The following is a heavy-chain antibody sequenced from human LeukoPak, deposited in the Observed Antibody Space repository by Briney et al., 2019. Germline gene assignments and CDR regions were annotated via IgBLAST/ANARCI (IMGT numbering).Heavy chain of an antibody. J-gene: IGHJ4*02. V-gene: IGHV3-23*01. CDR1: GFTVSSNS. CDR2: ISGSGGST. CDR3: AKDPLQTSSYYFDY. Sequence: GGSLRLSCTVSGFTVSSNSMSWVRQAPGKGLEWVSAISGSGGSTYYADSVKGRFTISRDNSKNTLYLQMNSLRAEDTAVYYCAKDPLQTSSYYFDYWGQGTLVTVSS. D-gene: IGHD4-11*01.